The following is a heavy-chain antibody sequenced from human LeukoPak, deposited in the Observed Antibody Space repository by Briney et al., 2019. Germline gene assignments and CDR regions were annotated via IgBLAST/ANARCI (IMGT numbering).Heavy chain of an antibody. CDR2: IYYSGST. CDR3: ARGDTAMGFDY. V-gene: IGHV4-59*12. CDR1: GGSISSYY. J-gene: IGHJ4*02. D-gene: IGHD5-18*01. Sequence: PSETLSLTCTVSGGSISSYYWSWIRQPPGKVLEWIGYIYYSGSTNYNPSLKSRVTISVDTSKNQFSLQLSSVTPEDTAVYYCARGDTAMGFDYWGQGTLVTVSS.